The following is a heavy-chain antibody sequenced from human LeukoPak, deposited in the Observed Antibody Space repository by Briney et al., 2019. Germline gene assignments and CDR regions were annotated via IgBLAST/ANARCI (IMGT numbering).Heavy chain of an antibody. CDR3: ANGLGIAAAGPFDY. Sequence: GGSLRLSCATSGFTFSSYAMSWVRQAPGKGLEWVSAISGSGGSTYYADSVKGRFTISRDNSKNTLYLQMKSLRAEDTAVYYCANGLGIAAAGPFDYWGQGTLVTVSS. D-gene: IGHD6-13*01. J-gene: IGHJ4*02. CDR1: GFTFSSYA. CDR2: ISGSGGST. V-gene: IGHV3-23*01.